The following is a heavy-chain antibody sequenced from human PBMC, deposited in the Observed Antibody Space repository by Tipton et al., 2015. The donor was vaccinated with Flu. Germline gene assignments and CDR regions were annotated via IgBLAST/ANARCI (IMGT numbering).Heavy chain of an antibody. CDR3: ARDRPSLLPRFLEWLSFDY. J-gene: IGHJ4*02. V-gene: IGHV6-1*01. CDR1: GDSVSSNSAA. CDR2: TYYRSKWYN. Sequence: GLVKPSQTLSLTCAISGDSVSSNSAAWNWIRQSPSRGLEWLGRTYYRSKWYNDYAVSVKSRITINPDTSKNQFSLQLNSVTPEDTAVYYCARDRPSLLPRFLEWLSFDYWGQGTLVTVSS. D-gene: IGHD3-3*01.